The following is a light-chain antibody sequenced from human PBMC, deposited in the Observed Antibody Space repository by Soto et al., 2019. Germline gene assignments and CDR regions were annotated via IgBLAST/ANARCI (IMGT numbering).Light chain of an antibody. CDR3: SSFTSSNTYV. CDR2: EVN. Sequence: QSALTQPASVSGSPGQSITISCTGTSSDIGNFNYVSWYQQHPGKAPKLMIFEVNDRPSGVSNRFSGSKSGSTASLTISGLQAEDEADYYCSSFTSSNTYVFGTGTKLTVL. V-gene: IGLV2-14*01. CDR1: SSDIGNFNY. J-gene: IGLJ1*01.